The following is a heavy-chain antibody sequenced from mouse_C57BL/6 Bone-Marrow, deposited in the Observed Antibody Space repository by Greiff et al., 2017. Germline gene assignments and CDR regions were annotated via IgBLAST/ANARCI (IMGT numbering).Heavy chain of an antibody. Sequence: EVKLQESGPGLVKPSQTVFLTCPVTGISITTGNYRWSWIRQFPGNKLEWIGYIYYSGTITYNPSLTSRTTITRDTPKNQFFLEMNSLTAEDTATYYCARHYSNSWYFDVWGTGTTVTVSS. CDR3: ARHYSNSWYFDV. V-gene: IGHV3-5*01. D-gene: IGHD2-5*01. CDR1: GISITTGNYR. CDR2: IYYSGTI. J-gene: IGHJ1*03.